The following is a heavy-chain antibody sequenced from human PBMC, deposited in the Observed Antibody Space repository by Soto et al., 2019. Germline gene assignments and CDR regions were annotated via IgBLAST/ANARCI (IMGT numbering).Heavy chain of an antibody. CDR2: IFHSGST. Sequence: SETLSLTCTVSGDSITHSNWWTWVRQPPGKGLEWIGEIFHSGSTNYNPSLKSRITISVDKSKNQFVLKLRSVTAADTAVYYCAREELYDSSGYFAFDIWGQGTMVT. CDR3: AREELYDSSGYFAFDI. CDR1: GDSITHSNW. J-gene: IGHJ3*02. D-gene: IGHD3-22*01. V-gene: IGHV4-4*02.